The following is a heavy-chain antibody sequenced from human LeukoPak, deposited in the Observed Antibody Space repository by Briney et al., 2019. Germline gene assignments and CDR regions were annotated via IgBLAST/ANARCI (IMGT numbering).Heavy chain of an antibody. CDR1: GYSFTSYW. CDR3: ARNRGGDSSGYYYEDFDY. J-gene: IGHJ4*02. D-gene: IGHD3-22*01. V-gene: IGHV5-51*01. CDR2: IYPGDSDT. Sequence: GESLKISCKGSGYSFTSYWIGWVRQMPGKGLEWMGIIYPGDSDTRYSPSFQGQVTISADKSISTAYLQWSSLKASDTAMYYCARNRGGDSSGYYYEDFDYWGQGTLVTVSS.